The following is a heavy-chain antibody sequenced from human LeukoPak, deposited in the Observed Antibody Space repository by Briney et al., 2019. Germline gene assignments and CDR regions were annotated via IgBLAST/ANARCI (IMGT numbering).Heavy chain of an antibody. J-gene: IGHJ6*03. D-gene: IGHD3-16*01. Sequence: GASVRVSCKTSGYTFTTYDINRVRQAPGQGLEWMGWLNPNSSNTGYAQKYEGRVNITRNTSISTAYMELSSLRSEDTAVYYCARASGEHSYAKGFYYFYYYMDVWGKGTTVTVSS. CDR3: ARASGEHSYAKGFYYFYYYMDV. CDR1: GYTFTTYD. CDR2: LNPNSSNT. V-gene: IGHV1-8*03.